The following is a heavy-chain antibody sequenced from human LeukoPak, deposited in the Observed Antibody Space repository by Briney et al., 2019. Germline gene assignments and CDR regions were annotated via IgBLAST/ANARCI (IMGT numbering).Heavy chain of an antibody. CDR1: GLTFSTYA. J-gene: IGHJ4*02. D-gene: IGHD3-22*01. V-gene: IGHV3-23*01. CDR2: ISSSGGNT. CDR3: AKTYYYDTSGYYSFPN. Sequence: GGSLRLSCAASGLTFSTYAMNWVRQAPGKGLEWVSSISSSGGNTYYADSMKGRFTISRDNSKNTLYLQLNSLRVEDTAVYYCAKTYYYDTSGYYSFPNWGQGTQVTVSS.